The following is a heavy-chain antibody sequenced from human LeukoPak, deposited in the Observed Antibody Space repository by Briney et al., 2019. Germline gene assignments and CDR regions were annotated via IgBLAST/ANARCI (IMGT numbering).Heavy chain of an antibody. Sequence: PGGSLRLSCAASGFTVSSNYMSWVRQAPGKGLEWVSVIYSGGSTYYADSVKGRFTISRDNSKNTLYLQTNSLRAEDTAVYYCATNYDFWSGYYMEFDYWGQGTLVTVSS. CDR3: ATNYDFWSGYYMEFDY. V-gene: IGHV3-66*02. J-gene: IGHJ4*02. CDR1: GFTVSSNY. CDR2: IYSGGST. D-gene: IGHD3-3*01.